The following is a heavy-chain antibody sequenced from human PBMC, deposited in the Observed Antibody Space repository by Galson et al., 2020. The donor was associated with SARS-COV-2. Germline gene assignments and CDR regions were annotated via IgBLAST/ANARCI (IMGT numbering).Heavy chain of an antibody. Sequence: VSVRVSPVVRRHTLTEASMYRLRPPTGKGPEWLGVSDPELGETIYAQKFQGRVTMTEDTSTDTAYMELSSLRSEDTAVYYCATGPAVGGTLSGYYYYYGMDVWGQGTTVTV. CDR2: SDPELGET. J-gene: IGHJ6*02. CDR1: RHTLTEAS. CDR3: ATGPAVGGTLSGYYYYYGMDV. D-gene: IGHD6-19*01. V-gene: IGHV1-24*01.